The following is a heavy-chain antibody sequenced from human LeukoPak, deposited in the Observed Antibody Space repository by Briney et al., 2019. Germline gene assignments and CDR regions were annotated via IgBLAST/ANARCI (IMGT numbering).Heavy chain of an antibody. CDR2: IYPDDSDT. CDR3: ARHSGVTNWFDP. D-gene: IGHD2-8*01. CDR1: GSSFINYW. Sequence: GASLKISCKGSGSSFINYWIGWVRQMPGKGLEWMGIIYPDDSDTRYSPSFQGQVTISADKSITTAYLQWYSLKASDTAMYYCARHSGVTNWFDPWGQGTLVTVSS. J-gene: IGHJ5*02. V-gene: IGHV5-51*01.